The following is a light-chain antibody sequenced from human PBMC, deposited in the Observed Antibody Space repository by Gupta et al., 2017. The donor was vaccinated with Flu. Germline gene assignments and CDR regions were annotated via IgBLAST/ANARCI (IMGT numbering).Light chain of an antibody. CDR2: GTN. CDR3: LLHLGRGLGV. Sequence: TVVTQEPSFSVSPGGTVTLTCGLSSGSVSTSDYPSWYQQTPGQPPRTLIYGTNTRSSGVPERFSGSILGNKAALTITGAQADDESDYYCLLHLGRGLGVLGGGTKLTVL. V-gene: IGLV8-61*01. CDR1: SGSVSTSDY. J-gene: IGLJ3*02.